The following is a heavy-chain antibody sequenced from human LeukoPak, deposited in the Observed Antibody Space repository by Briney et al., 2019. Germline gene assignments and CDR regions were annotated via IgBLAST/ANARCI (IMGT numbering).Heavy chain of an antibody. Sequence: HSQTLSLTCVISGDSVSSNSAAWNWIRHSPSRGLEWLGRTYYRSKWYNDYALSVNSRITINPDTSKNQFSLQLNSVTPEDTAVYYCARGPQVVGYFYIDVWDKGSTVTVSS. CDR2: TYYRSKWYN. D-gene: IGHD2-15*01. CDR1: GDSVSSNSAA. V-gene: IGHV6-1*01. CDR3: ARGPQVVGYFYIDV. J-gene: IGHJ6*03.